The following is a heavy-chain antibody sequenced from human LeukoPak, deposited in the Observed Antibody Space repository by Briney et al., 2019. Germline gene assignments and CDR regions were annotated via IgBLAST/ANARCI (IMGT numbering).Heavy chain of an antibody. V-gene: IGHV3-9*01. J-gene: IGHJ3*02. CDR2: ISWNSGSI. D-gene: IGHD3-3*01. CDR3: AKGRFLEWSHDAFDI. Sequence: PGGSLRLSCAASGFTFDDYAMHWVRQAPGKGLEWVSGISWNSGSIGYADSVKGRFTISRDNAKNSLYLQMNSLRAEDTALYYCAKGRFLEWSHDAFDIWGQGTMGTVSS. CDR1: GFTFDDYA.